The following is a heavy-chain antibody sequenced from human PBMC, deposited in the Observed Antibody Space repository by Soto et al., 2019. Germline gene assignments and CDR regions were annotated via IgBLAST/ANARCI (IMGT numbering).Heavy chain of an antibody. D-gene: IGHD3-22*01. Sequence: EVQLVESGGGLIQPGGSLRLSCAASGFTVTTKYMSWVRQAPGKGLEWVSVIYGGGSTYYADSVKGRFTISRDKSKNTVDLQMNSLRVEDTAVYYCVKGGYDSSGQNIPYCLGSWGQGTLVTVSS. CDR2: IYGGGST. CDR3: VKGGYDSSGQNIPYCLGS. CDR1: GFTVTTKY. V-gene: IGHV3-53*01. J-gene: IGHJ4*02.